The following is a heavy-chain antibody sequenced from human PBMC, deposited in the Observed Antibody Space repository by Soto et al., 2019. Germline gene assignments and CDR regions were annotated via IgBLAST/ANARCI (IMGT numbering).Heavy chain of an antibody. CDR3: ARGPSADKIDY. V-gene: IGHV4-30-4*01. CDR2: TYNSGTP. CDR1: GDSISSGYF. J-gene: IGHJ4*02. D-gene: IGHD3-3*01. Sequence: QVQLQESGPGLVEPSQTLSLTCTVSGDSISSGYFWSWIRQSPGKGLEWIGHTYNSGTPYNNPSLRSLGTISIDTSRNQFSLRLTSVTAADTAVYYCARGPSADKIDYWGQGTLVTVSS.